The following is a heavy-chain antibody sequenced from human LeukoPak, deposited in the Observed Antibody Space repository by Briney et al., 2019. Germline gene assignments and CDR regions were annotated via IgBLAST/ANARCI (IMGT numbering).Heavy chain of an antibody. Sequence: GGSLRLSCAASGFTFSSYSMNWVRQAPGKGLEWVASIVPDGSGRYYVDSVKGRFTISRDNVKNSLYLQMNSLRAEDTAVYYCAKVNSSSWYLRYFDYWGQGTLVTVSS. CDR3: AKVNSSSWYLRYFDY. V-gene: IGHV3-7*03. J-gene: IGHJ4*02. CDR2: IVPDGSGR. D-gene: IGHD6-13*01. CDR1: GFTFSSYS.